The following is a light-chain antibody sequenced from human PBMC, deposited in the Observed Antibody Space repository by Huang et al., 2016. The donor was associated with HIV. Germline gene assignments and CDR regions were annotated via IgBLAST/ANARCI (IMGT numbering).Light chain of an antibody. CDR3: QQYNTYLYT. CDR1: HTINTW. J-gene: IGKJ2*01. Sequence: DIQMTQSPSTLSASVGDSVTIPCRASHTINTWLAWYQKKPGKAPDLLISRAASLQVGVPSRFTGSGSGTEFTLTITSLQPDDLGTYYCQQYNTYLYTFGQGTKLEI. V-gene: IGKV1-5*03. CDR2: RAA.